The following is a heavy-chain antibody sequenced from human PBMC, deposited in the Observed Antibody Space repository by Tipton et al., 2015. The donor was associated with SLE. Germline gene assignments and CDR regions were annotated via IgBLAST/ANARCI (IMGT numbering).Heavy chain of an antibody. Sequence: TLSLTCAVYGGSVSGHYWCWIRQPPGKGLEWIGEINHSGRTNYNPSLKSRVTISVDTSKNQFSLKLNSVTAADTAVYYCARASGNVPFDYWGQGTLDTVSS. CDR1: GGSVSGHY. CDR3: ARASGNVPFDY. J-gene: IGHJ4*02. D-gene: IGHD3-10*01. CDR2: INHSGRT. V-gene: IGHV4-34*01.